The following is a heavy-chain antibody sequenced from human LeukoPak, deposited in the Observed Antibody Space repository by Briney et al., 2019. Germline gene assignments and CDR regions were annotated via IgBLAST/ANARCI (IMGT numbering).Heavy chain of an antibody. CDR1: GFTFSSYA. CDR2: ISYDGSNK. CDR3: AKKGVRQWLVPNYYYYMDV. Sequence: GGSLRLSCAASGFTFSSYAMHWVRQAPGKGLEWVAVISYDGSNKYYADSVKGRFTISRDNSKNTLYLQMNSLRAEDTAVYYCAKKGVRQWLVPNYYYYMDVWGKGTTVTVSS. D-gene: IGHD6-19*01. J-gene: IGHJ6*03. V-gene: IGHV3-30*04.